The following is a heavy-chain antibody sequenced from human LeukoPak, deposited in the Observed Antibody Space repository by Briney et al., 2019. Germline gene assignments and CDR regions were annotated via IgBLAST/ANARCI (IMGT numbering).Heavy chain of an antibody. D-gene: IGHD3-22*01. CDR1: GGSISSGSYY. V-gene: IGHV4-61*02. J-gene: IGHJ6*02. CDR2: IYTSGST. CDR3: ARMYDSSGYSYYGMDV. Sequence: SETLSLTCTVSGGSISSGSYYWSWIWQPAGKGLEWIGRIYTSGSTNYNPSLKSRVTISVDTSKNQFSLKLSSVTAADTAVYYCARMYDSSGYSYYGMDVWGQGTTVTVSS.